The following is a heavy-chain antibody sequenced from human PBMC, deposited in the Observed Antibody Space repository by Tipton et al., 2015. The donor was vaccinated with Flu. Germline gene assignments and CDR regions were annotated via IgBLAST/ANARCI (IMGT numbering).Heavy chain of an antibody. CDR1: GLTFSSYA. D-gene: IGHD3-3*01. V-gene: IGHV3-33*01. Sequence: SLRLSCAASGLTFSSYAMHWVRQAPGKGLEWVAVIWYDGSNKYYADSVKGRFTISRDNSKNTLYLQMNSLRAEDTAVYYCASGGCGYYESPVGYWGQGTLVPVSS. CDR2: IWYDGSNK. J-gene: IGHJ4*02. CDR3: ASGGCGYYESPVGY.